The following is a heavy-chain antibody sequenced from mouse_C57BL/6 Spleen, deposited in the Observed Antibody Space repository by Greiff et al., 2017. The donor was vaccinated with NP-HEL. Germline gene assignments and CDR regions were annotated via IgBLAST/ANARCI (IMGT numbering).Heavy chain of an antibody. J-gene: IGHJ4*01. CDR3: ARRPTGMDY. CDR1: GSTFSSYG. Sequence: DVQLVESGGDLVKPGGSLKLSCAASGSTFSSYGRSWFGRPPDKGLGWVATISGGGGSTYYPDSVKGRFTISRDNAKNTLYLQMSSLKSEDTAMYYCARRPTGMDYWGQGTSVTVSS. D-gene: IGHD4-1*02. V-gene: IGHV5-6*02. CDR2: ISGGGGST.